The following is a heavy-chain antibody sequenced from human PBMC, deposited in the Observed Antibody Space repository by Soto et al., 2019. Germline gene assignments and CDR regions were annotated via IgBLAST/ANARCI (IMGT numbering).Heavy chain of an antibody. V-gene: IGHV1-18*01. Sequence: QVQLVQSGAEVKQPGASVKVSCKASGYTFTTYGISWVRQAPGQGLQWMGWINTYNDNTYYAQSLQGRVTMTTDTSTSTAYMDLRSLRSDDSAVYYCAREYCDSSRCYLPDYWGQGTLVTVSS. CDR3: AREYCDSSRCYLPDY. J-gene: IGHJ4*02. CDR1: GYTFTTYG. CDR2: INTYNDNT. D-gene: IGHD2-2*01.